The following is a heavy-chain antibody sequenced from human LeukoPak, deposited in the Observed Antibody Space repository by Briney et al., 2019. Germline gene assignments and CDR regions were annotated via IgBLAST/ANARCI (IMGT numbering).Heavy chain of an antibody. D-gene: IGHD3-10*01. V-gene: IGHV3-48*01. J-gene: IGHJ4*02. CDR3: ARGSVLLWFGAFPD. CDR2: ISSSSSTI. Sequence: GGSLRLSCAASGFTFSSYSMNWVRQAPGKGLEWVSYISSSSSTIYYADSVKGRFTIPRDNAKNSLCLQMNSLRAEDTAVYYCARGSVLLWFGAFPDWGQGTLVTVSS. CDR1: GFTFSSYS.